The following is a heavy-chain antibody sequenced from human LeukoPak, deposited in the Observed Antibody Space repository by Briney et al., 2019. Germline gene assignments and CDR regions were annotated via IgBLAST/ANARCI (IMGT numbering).Heavy chain of an antibody. Sequence: SETLSLTCTVSGGSLSSYYWSWIRQPAGKGLEWFGRIYTSGSTNYNPSLKSRVTMSVDTSKNQFSLKLSSVTAADTAVYYCARDNYYDSSGYSYYYYYYMDVWGKGTTVTVSS. CDR3: ARDNYYDSSGYSYYYYYYMDV. CDR2: IYTSGST. D-gene: IGHD3-22*01. CDR1: GGSLSSYY. V-gene: IGHV4-4*07. J-gene: IGHJ6*03.